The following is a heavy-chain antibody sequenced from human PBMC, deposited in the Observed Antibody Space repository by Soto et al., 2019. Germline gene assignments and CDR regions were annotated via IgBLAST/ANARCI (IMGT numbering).Heavy chain of an antibody. CDR3: AKDTGYSSSSGSCLDY. J-gene: IGHJ4*02. Sequence: HPGGSLRLSCAASGFTFDDYAMHWVRQAPGKGLEWVSGISWNSGSIGYADSVKGRFTISRDNAKNSLYLQMNSLRAEDTALYYCAKDTGYSSSSGSCLDYWGQGTLVTVSS. CDR1: GFTFDDYA. D-gene: IGHD6-13*01. CDR2: ISWNSGSI. V-gene: IGHV3-9*01.